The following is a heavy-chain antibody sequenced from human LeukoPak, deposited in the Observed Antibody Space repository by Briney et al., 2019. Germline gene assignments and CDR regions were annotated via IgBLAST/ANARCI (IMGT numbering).Heavy chain of an antibody. V-gene: IGHV3-23*01. CDR1: GFTFSSYA. CDR3: AKSSRAAYGYGASFDY. D-gene: IGHD5-18*01. Sequence: PGGSLGLSCAASGFTFSSYAMSWVRQAPGKGLEWVSAISGSGGSTYYADSVKGRFTISRDNSKNTVYLQMNSLRAEDTAVYYCAKSSRAAYGYGASFDYWGQGTLVTVSS. J-gene: IGHJ4*02. CDR2: ISGSGGST.